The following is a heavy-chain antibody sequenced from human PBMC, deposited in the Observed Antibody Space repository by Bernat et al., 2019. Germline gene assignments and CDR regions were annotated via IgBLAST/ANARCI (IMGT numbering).Heavy chain of an antibody. Sequence: EVQLVESGGGLVKPGGSLRLSCVASGFTFRSYSMNWVRQAPGKGLEWVGRIKSKIDGGTTDYAAPVKGRFTISRDDSKTTLYLQVNSLKTEDTAVYYCATDRAITGTTMDVWGKGTTVTVSS. V-gene: IGHV3-15*01. CDR2: IKSKIDGGTT. J-gene: IGHJ6*04. CDR3: ATDRAITGTTMDV. CDR1: GFTFRSYS. D-gene: IGHD1-7*01.